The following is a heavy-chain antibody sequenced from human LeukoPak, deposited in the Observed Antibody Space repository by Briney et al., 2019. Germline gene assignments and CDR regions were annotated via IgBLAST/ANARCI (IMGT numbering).Heavy chain of an antibody. J-gene: IGHJ3*02. CDR2: ISSSGST. D-gene: IGHD3-22*01. Sequence: KSSETLSLTCTVSGDSISSGDYYWSWIRQPAGKGLEWIGRISSSGSTNYNPSLKGRVTISVDTSKNQFSLKLSSVTAADTAVYFCARGPYSYDSSGAFDIWGQGTMVTVSS. CDR3: ARGPYSYDSSGAFDI. V-gene: IGHV4-61*02. CDR1: GDSISSGDYY.